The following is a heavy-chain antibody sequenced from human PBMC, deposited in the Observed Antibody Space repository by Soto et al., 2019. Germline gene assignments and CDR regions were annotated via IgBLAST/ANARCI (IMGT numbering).Heavy chain of an antibody. V-gene: IGHV1-2*04. J-gene: IGHJ6*02. Sequence: ASVKVSCKASGYTFTGYYMHWVRQAPGQGLEWMGWINPNSGGTNYAQKFQGWVTMTRDTSISTAYMELSRLRSDDTAVYYSARDLCRGWGYDFWSGSTQRYYYYGMDVWGQGTTVTVSS. CDR2: INPNSGGT. D-gene: IGHD3-3*01. CDR3: ARDLCRGWGYDFWSGSTQRYYYYGMDV. CDR1: GYTFTGYY.